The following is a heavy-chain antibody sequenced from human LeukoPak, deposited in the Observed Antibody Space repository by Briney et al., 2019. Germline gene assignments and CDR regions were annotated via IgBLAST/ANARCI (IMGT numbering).Heavy chain of an antibody. CDR1: GYTFTRYA. J-gene: IGHJ4*02. D-gene: IGHD3-16*01. CDR3: ARHDNDDDFDY. V-gene: IGHV7-4-1*02. Sequence: ASVKVSCKASGYTFTRYAINWLRQAPGQELEWMGWINMYTANPAYAQGLTERFVFSLDTSVTTAYLQISNLKTEDTAVYYCARHDNDDDFDYWGQGTLVTVSS. CDR2: INMYTANP.